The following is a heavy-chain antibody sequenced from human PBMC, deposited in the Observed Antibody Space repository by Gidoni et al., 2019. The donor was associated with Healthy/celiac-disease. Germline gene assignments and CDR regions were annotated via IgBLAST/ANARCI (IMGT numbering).Heavy chain of an antibody. J-gene: IGHJ5*02. CDR3: ARAPMVRGVIIRVGWFDP. CDR1: GGSISSGVYS. CDR2: MYHSGST. D-gene: IGHD3-10*01. V-gene: IGHV4-30-2*01. Sequence: QLQLPESGSALVKPSQTLSLTCAVSGGSISSGVYSWSWIRQPPGKGLEWIGYMYHSGSTYYNPSLKSRVNISVDRAKNQFSLKLSSVTAADTAVYYCARAPMVRGVIIRVGWFDPWGQGTLVTVSS.